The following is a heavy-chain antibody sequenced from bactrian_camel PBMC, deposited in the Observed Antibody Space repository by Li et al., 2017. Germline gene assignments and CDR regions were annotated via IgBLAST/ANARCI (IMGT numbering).Heavy chain of an antibody. Sequence: HVQLVESGGGSVQAGGSLTLSCTASGGHGSSNVMGWFRQTPGKEREVIAAIYTGGGSTYYATYAKGRFTISQDNAENTLYLQMNSLKPEDSAKYYCAADAARHCWSCCNYWGQGTQVTVS. CDR1: GGHGSSNV. CDR2: IYTGGGST. V-gene: IGHV3S54*01. CDR3: AADAARHCWSCCNY. J-gene: IGHJ4*01. D-gene: IGHD1*01.